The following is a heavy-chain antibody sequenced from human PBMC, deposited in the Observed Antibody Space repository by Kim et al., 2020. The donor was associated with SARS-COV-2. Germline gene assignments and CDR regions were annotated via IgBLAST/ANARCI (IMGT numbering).Heavy chain of an antibody. D-gene: IGHD3-22*01. CDR2: IYYSGST. Sequence: SETLSLTCTVSGGSISSGGYYWSWIRQHPGKGLEWIGYIYYSGSTYYNPSLKSRVTISVDTSKNQFSLKLSSVTAADTAVYYCARDPYYYDSSGYYYYYGMDVYGQEPTVTVSS. V-gene: IGHV4-31*03. J-gene: IGHJ6*02. CDR3: ARDPYYYDSSGYYYYYGMDV. CDR1: GGSISSGGYY.